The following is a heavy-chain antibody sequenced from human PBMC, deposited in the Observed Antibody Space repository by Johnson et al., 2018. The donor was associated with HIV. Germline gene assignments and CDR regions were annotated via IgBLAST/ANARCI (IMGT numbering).Heavy chain of an antibody. CDR1: GFTFSDYY. Sequence: QVQLVESGGGLVKPGGSLRLSCTGSGFTFSDYYMNWLRQAPGKGLEWVSYISSTGSTIYYADSVKGRFTISRDNSKNTLYLQMNSLRAEDTALYYCAKDRSTGWYPAFDIWGQGTMVTVSS. CDR2: ISSTGSTI. CDR3: AKDRSTGWYPAFDI. D-gene: IGHD6-19*01. J-gene: IGHJ3*02. V-gene: IGHV3-11*01.